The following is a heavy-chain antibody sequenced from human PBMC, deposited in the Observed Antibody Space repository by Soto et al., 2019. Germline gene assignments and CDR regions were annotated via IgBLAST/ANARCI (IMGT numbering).Heavy chain of an antibody. D-gene: IGHD1-1*01. V-gene: IGHV1-3*05. CDR3: AKTRTDYYYYYGMDV. CDR2: INAGNGNT. CDR1: GYTFTSYA. J-gene: IGHJ6*02. Sequence: QVHLVQSGAEEKKPGASVKVSCKASGYTFTSYAMHWVRQAPRQRLEWMGWINAGNGNTKYSQKFQGRVTITRDTSASTAYMELSSLRSEDTAVYYCAKTRTDYYYYYGMDVWGQGTTVTVSS.